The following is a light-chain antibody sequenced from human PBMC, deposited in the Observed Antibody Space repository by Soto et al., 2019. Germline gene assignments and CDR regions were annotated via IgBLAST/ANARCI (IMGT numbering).Light chain of an antibody. CDR3: QQRSKWPIT. CDR2: DAS. Sequence: EILLTKYPATLSLSPGERATLSCRATESVTTYLAWYQQKPGRAPRLLIYDASKRATGIPARFSGSGSGTGFTLTISSLEPEDFAVYYCQQRSKWPITFGQGTRLEIK. V-gene: IGKV3-11*01. J-gene: IGKJ5*01. CDR1: ESVTTY.